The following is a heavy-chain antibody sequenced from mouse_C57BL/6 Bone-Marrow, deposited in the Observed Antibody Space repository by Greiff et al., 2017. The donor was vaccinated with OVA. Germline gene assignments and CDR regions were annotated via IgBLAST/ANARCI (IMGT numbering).Heavy chain of an antibody. V-gene: IGHV6-3*01. CDR1: GFTFSNYW. J-gene: IGHJ1*03. Sequence: DVMLVESGGGLVQPGGSMKLSCVASGFTFSNYWMNWVRQSPEKGLEWVAQIRLKSDNYATHYAESVKGRFTISRDDSKSSVYLQMNNLRAEDTGIYYCTGYSNYVDWYFDVWGTGTAVTVSS. CDR2: IRLKSDNYAT. D-gene: IGHD2-5*01. CDR3: TGYSNYVDWYFDV.